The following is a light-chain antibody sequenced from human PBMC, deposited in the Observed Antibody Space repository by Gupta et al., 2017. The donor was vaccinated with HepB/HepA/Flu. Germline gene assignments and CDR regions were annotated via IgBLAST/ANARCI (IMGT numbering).Light chain of an antibody. V-gene: IGLV2-14*03. Sequence: QSALTQPASVSGSPGQSITISCTGTSTDVGGYNYVSWYQQHPGKAPKFIIYDVSNRPSGVSNRFSGSKSGNTASLTISGLQAEVEADYYCSSYTSSSIPWVFGTGTKVTVL. CDR1: STDVGGYNY. CDR3: SSYTSSSIPWV. J-gene: IGLJ1*01. CDR2: DVS.